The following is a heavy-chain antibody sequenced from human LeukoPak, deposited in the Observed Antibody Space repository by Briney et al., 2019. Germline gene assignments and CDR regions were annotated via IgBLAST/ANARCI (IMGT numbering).Heavy chain of an antibody. CDR2: ISGSGGST. CDR1: GFTFSSYA. Sequence: GGSLRLSCAASGFTFSSYAMSWVRQAPGKGLEWVSAISGSGGSTYYADSVKGRFTISRDNSKNTLYLQMNSLRAEDTAVYYCARGVGTYYDFWSGYFTPNWFDPWGQGTLVTASS. D-gene: IGHD3-3*01. V-gene: IGHV3-23*01. CDR3: ARGVGTYYDFWSGYFTPNWFDP. J-gene: IGHJ5*02.